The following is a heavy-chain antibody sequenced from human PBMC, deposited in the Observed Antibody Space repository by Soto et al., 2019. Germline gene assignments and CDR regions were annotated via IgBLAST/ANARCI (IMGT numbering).Heavy chain of an antibody. V-gene: IGHV3-21*01. J-gene: IGHJ4*02. CDR3: ARDSSGYNGYDPQNFDY. CDR1: GFTFSSYS. CDR2: ISSSSSYI. Sequence: GGSLRLSCAASGFTFSSYSMNWVRQAPGKGLEWVSSISSSSSYIYYADSVKGRFTISRDNAKNSLYLQMNSLRAEDTAVYYCARDSSGYNGYDPQNFDYWGQGTLVTVSS. D-gene: IGHD5-12*01.